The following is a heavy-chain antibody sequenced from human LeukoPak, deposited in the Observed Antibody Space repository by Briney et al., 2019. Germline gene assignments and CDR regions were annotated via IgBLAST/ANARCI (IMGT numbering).Heavy chain of an antibody. V-gene: IGHV3-30*04. CDR3: ARAYNSGWYGDFDY. J-gene: IGHJ4*02. D-gene: IGHD6-19*01. CDR2: ISYDASNK. Sequence: GGSLRLSCAASGFTFSSYAMHWVRQAPGKGLEWVTVISYDASNKYYADSVKGRFTVSRDNSKNMLYLQMNSLRAEDTAVYYCARAYNSGWYGDFDYWGQGTLVTVSS. CDR1: GFTFSSYA.